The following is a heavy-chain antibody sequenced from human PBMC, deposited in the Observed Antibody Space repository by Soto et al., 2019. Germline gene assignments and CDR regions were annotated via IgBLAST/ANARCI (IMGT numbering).Heavy chain of an antibody. J-gene: IGHJ4*02. CDR3: ARLIAAPGRLGSSGFDY. D-gene: IGHD6-13*01. CDR2: IIGSASST. Sequence: EVQLLESGGGLVQPGGSLRLSCAASGFTFTSYAMSWVRQAPGKGLEWVSTIIGSASSTYYADSVKGRFTISRDNSKNTLYLQMNSLRAEDTAVYYCARLIAAPGRLGSSGFDYWGQGTLVTVSS. V-gene: IGHV3-23*01. CDR1: GFTFTSYA.